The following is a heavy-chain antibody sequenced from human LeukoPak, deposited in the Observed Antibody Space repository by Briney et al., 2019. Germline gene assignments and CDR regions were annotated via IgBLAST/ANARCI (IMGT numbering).Heavy chain of an antibody. CDR3: ARGGPGTGMDY. CDR2: SLGDVTA. V-gene: IGHV3-74*01. J-gene: IGHJ4*01. Sequence: PGGSLRLSCAASGFTPSDLWMHWVRQVPGGGLVWVAVSLGDVTAIYAASVKGRFTVSRDNAKKKLYLQANSLRVKDTAVYYCARGGPGTGMDYWGHGALVTVSS. D-gene: IGHD1-1*01. CDR1: GFTPSDLW.